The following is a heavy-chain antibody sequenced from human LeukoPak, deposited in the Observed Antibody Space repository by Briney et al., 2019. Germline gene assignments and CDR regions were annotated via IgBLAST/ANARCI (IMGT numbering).Heavy chain of an antibody. D-gene: IGHD3-22*01. CDR2: ISNSGST. J-gene: IGHJ3*02. CDR1: GGSISSYY. V-gene: IGHV4-59*08. CDR3: ARLTYYYDSSSYSDAFDI. Sequence: SETLSLTCTVSGGSISSYYWSWIRQAPGRGLEWIGYISNSGSTSYNPSLESRVTISGDTSKDQFSLKLSSVTATDTAVYYCARLTYYYDSSSYSDAFDIWGQGTMVTVS.